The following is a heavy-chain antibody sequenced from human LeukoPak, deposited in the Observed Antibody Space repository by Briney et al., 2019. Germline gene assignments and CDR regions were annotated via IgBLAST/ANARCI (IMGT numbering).Heavy chain of an antibody. Sequence: PETLSLTCTVSGGSISRYYWSWIRQPPGKGLEWIGYIYYSGGTNYNPSLKSRVTISIDTSKNQFSLKLSSVTAADMAIYYCARDNGSGYYYDYWGQGTLVTVSS. CDR1: GGSISRYY. J-gene: IGHJ4*02. CDR3: ARDNGSGYYYDY. CDR2: IYYSGGT. V-gene: IGHV4-59*01. D-gene: IGHD3-22*01.